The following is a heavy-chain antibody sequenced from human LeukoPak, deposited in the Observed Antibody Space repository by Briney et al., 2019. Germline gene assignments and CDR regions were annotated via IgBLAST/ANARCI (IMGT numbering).Heavy chain of an antibody. Sequence: GGSLRLSCAASGFTFTHYAITWVRQPPGKGLEWVSAISGSGGSTYYADSVKARFTISRGNSKNTLNLQMNSLRAEDTAVYYCAKDLKFGGNSGLLYDYWGQGTLVTVSS. V-gene: IGHV3-23*01. J-gene: IGHJ4*02. D-gene: IGHD4-23*01. CDR3: AKDLKFGGNSGLLYDY. CDR2: ISGSGGST. CDR1: GFTFTHYA.